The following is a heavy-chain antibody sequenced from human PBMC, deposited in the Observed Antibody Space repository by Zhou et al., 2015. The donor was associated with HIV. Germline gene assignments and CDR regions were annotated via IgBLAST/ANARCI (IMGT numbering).Heavy chain of an antibody. D-gene: IGHD3-22*01. CDR1: GGTFSSYA. V-gene: IGHV1-18*01. Sequence: QVQLVQSGAEVKKPGSSVKVSCKASGGTFSSYAISWVRQAPGQGLEWMGWISAYNGNTNYAQKLQGRVTMTTDTSTSTAYMELRSLRSDDTAVYYCARDRPITMIVVVITSPDAFDIWAKGQWSPSLQ. CDR3: ARDRPITMIVVVITSPDAFDI. CDR2: ISAYNGNT. J-gene: IGHJ3*02.